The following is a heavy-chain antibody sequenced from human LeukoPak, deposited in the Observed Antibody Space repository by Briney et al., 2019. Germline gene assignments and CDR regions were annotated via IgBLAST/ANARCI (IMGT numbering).Heavy chain of an antibody. D-gene: IGHD3-22*01. CDR3: ARGGYYDSSGYYLSQYYYYGIDV. V-gene: IGHV4-61*02. CDR1: GGSISSGSYY. J-gene: IGHJ6*02. Sequence: PSETLSLTCTVSGGSISSGSYYWSWIRQPAGKGLEWIGRIYTSGSTNYNPSLKSRVTISVDTSKNQFSLKLSSVTAADTAVYYCARGGYYDSSGYYLSQYYYYGIDVWGQGTTVTVSS. CDR2: IYTSGST.